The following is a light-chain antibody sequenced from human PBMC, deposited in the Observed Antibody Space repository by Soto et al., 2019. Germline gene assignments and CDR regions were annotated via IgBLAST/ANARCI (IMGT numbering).Light chain of an antibody. Sequence: AIQLTQSPSSLSASVGDRVTITCRASQGISSALAWYQQKPGKAPKLLIYDASSLESGVPSRFSGSGSGTDFTLIISSLQPEDFATYYCQQFNNYLALTFGGGTKVDI. CDR1: QGISSA. V-gene: IGKV1D-13*01. CDR2: DAS. CDR3: QQFNNYLALT. J-gene: IGKJ4*01.